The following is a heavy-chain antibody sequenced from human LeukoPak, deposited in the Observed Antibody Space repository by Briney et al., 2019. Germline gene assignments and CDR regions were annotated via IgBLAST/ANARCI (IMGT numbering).Heavy chain of an antibody. J-gene: IGHJ3*02. CDR2: IYTSGST. CDR1: GGSISSYY. D-gene: IGHD3-10*01. V-gene: IGHV4-4*07. CDR3: ARDRITMVRGVIITDDAFDI. Sequence: PSETLSLTCTVPGGSISSYYWSWIRQPAGKGLEWIGRIYTSGSTNYNPSLKSRVTMSVDTSKNQFSLKLSSVTAADTAVYFCARDRITMVRGVIITDDAFDIWGQGTMVTVSS.